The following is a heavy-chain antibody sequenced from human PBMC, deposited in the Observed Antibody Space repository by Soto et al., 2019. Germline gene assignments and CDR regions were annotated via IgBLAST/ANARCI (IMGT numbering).Heavy chain of an antibody. Sequence: QVQLVQSGAEVKKPGSSVKVSCKASGGTFSSYAISWVRQAPGQGLEWMGGIIPIFGTANYAQKFQGRVTITADESTSTAYMELSSLRSEDTAVYYCASVALYYYDSSGYTFDYWGQGTLVTVSS. CDR2: IIPIFGTA. J-gene: IGHJ4*02. CDR1: GGTFSSYA. CDR3: ASVALYYYDSSGYTFDY. D-gene: IGHD3-22*01. V-gene: IGHV1-69*01.